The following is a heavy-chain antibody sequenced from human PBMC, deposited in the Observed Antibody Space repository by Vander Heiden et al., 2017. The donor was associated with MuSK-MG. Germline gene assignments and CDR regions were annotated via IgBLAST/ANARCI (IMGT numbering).Heavy chain of an antibody. J-gene: IGHJ5*02. CDR3: ARERYDFWSGYPNLNWFDP. Sequence: EVQLVESGGGLVQPGGSLRLSCAASGFTFSSYWMHWVRQAPGKGLVWVSRINSDGSSTSYADSVKGRFTISRDNAKNTLYLQMNSLSAEDTAVYYCARERYDFWSGYPNLNWFDPWGQRTLVTVSS. CDR2: INSDGSST. V-gene: IGHV3-74*01. CDR1: GFTFSSYW. D-gene: IGHD3-3*01.